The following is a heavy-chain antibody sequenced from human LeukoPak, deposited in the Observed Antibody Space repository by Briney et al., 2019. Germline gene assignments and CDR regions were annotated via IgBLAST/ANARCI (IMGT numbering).Heavy chain of an antibody. CDR1: GFTFSSYG. Sequence: PGGSLRLSCAASGFTFSSYGMHWVRQAPGKGLEWVAVISYDGSNKYYADSVKGRFTISRDNSKNTLYLQMNSLRAEDTAVYYCSVIGYSGYDPRYYFDYWGQGTLVTVSS. D-gene: IGHD5-12*01. J-gene: IGHJ4*02. CDR2: ISYDGSNK. V-gene: IGHV3-30*03. CDR3: SVIGYSGYDPRYYFDY.